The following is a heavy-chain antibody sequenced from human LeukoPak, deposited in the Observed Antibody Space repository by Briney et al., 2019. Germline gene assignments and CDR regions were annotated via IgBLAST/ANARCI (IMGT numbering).Heavy chain of an antibody. CDR2: ISSSSSYI. CDR3: ARGGIAARKYAFDI. CDR1: GFTFSSYS. V-gene: IGHV3-21*01. Sequence: GGSLRLSCAASGFTFSSYSMNWVRQAPGKGLEWVSSISSSSSYIYYADSVKGRFTISRDNAKNSLYLQMSSLRAEDTAVYYCARGGIAARKYAFDIWGQGTMVTVSS. J-gene: IGHJ3*02. D-gene: IGHD6-6*01.